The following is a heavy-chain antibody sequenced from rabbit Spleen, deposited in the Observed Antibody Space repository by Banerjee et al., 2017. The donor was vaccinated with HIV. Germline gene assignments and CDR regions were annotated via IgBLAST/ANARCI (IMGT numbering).Heavy chain of an antibody. J-gene: IGHJ6*01. Sequence: QSLEESGGDLVKPGASLTLTCIASGFSFSYSDYMCWVRQPPGKGPEWIACIGGGVSSITYYATWAKGRFTISKTSSTTVTLQMTSLTAADTATYFCARDSGTSFSSYGMDLWVPGTLVTVS. CDR3: ARDSGTSFSSYGMDL. CDR2: IGGGVSSIT. D-gene: IGHD8-1*01. V-gene: IGHV1S40*01. CDR1: GFSFSYSDY.